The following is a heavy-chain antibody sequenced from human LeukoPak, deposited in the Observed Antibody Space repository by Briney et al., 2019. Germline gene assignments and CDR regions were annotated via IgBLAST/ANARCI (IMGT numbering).Heavy chain of an antibody. D-gene: IGHD5-18*01. CDR3: ARALKRRDTAPYFG. Sequence: AASVKVSCKASGYTFTGYYMHWVRQAPGQGLEWMGWINPNSGGTNYAQKFQGRVTMTRDTSISTAYMELSRLRSDDTAVYYCARALKRRDTAPYFGWGQGTVVTVSS. CDR1: GYTFTGYY. J-gene: IGHJ3*01. V-gene: IGHV1-2*02. CDR2: INPNSGGT.